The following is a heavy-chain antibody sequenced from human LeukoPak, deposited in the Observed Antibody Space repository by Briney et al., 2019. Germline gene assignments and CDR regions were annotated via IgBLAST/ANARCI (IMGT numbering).Heavy chain of an antibody. J-gene: IGHJ5*02. V-gene: IGHV4-59*08. D-gene: IGHD2-15*01. CDR3: VRREGYSSSLLGS. CDR1: GGSIYNY. Sequence: PSETLSLTCTVSGGSIYNYWTWIRQPPGKGLDWIGYIHSSGSIHYNPSVRSRVTMSLNTSKNQFSFNLTSVTAADTAVYYCVRREGYSSSLLGSWGQGTLVTVSS. CDR2: IHSSGSI.